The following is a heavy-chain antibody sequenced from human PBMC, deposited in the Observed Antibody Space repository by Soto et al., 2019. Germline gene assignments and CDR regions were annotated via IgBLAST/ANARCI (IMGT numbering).Heavy chain of an antibody. V-gene: IGHV3-48*02. J-gene: IGHJ6*02. CDR2: ISSSSSTI. CDR3: ARVYEYRVEEEDYYYGMDV. CDR1: GFTFSSYS. Sequence: EVQLVESGGGLVQPGGSLRLSCAASGFTFSSYSMNWVRQAPGKGLEWVSYISSSSSTIYYADSVKGRFTISRVNAKNTLYRQINSLGDEDTAVYYCARVYEYRVEEEDYYYGMDVWGQGTTVTVSS. D-gene: IGHD3-16*02.